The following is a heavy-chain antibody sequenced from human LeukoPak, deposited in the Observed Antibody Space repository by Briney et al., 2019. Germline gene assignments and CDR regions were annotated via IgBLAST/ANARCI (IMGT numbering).Heavy chain of an antibody. CDR3: ARHSNTYYGGDCYAKFSSYYYYYYMDV. V-gene: IGHV5-51*01. Sequence: GESLKISCKGSGYSFTSYWIGWVRQMPGKGLEWMGIIYPGDSDTRYNPSFQGQVTISAAKSISNAYLQWSSLKASDTAMYYSARHSNTYYGGDCYAKFSSYYYYYYMDVWGKGTTVTVSS. CDR2: IYPGDSDT. J-gene: IGHJ6*03. D-gene: IGHD2-21*02. CDR1: GYSFTSYW.